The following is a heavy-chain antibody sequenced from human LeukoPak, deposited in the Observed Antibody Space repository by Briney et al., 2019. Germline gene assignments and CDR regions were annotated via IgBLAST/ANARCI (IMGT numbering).Heavy chain of an antibody. Sequence: GGSLRLSCAASGFTFSSYSMNWVRQAPGKGLEWVSSISSSSYIYYADSVKGRFTISRDNAKNSLYLQMNSLRAEDTAVYYCARDGGYCSGGSCPKQDYWGQGTLVTVSS. CDR3: ARDGGYCSGGSCPKQDY. V-gene: IGHV3-21*01. D-gene: IGHD2-15*01. CDR2: ISSSSYI. CDR1: GFTFSSYS. J-gene: IGHJ4*02.